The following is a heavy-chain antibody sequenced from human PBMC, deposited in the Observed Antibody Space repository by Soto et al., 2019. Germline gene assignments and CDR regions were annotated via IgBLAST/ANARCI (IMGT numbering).Heavy chain of an antibody. CDR1: SYTFTSYG. D-gene: IGHD6-13*01. J-gene: IGHJ6*02. Sequence: ASVKVSCKASSYTFTSYGISWVRQAPGQGLEWMGWISAYNGNTNYAQKLQGRVTMTTDTSTSTAYMELRSLRSDDTAVYYCARDEAAAGLYYYGMDVWGQGTTVTVSS. V-gene: IGHV1-18*04. CDR2: ISAYNGNT. CDR3: ARDEAAAGLYYYGMDV.